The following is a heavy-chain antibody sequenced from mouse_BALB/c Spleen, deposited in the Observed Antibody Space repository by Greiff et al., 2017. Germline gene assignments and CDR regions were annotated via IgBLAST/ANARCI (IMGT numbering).Heavy chain of an antibody. CDR2: INPGSGGT. D-gene: IGHD2-14*01. CDR1: GYAFTNYL. J-gene: IGHJ4*01. Sequence: VQRVESGAELVRPGTSVKVSCKASGYAFTNYLIEWVKQRPGQGLEWIGVINPGSGGTNYNEKFKGKATLTADKSSSTAYMQLSSLTSDDSAVYFCARSGVRRAMDYWGQGTSVTVSS. CDR3: ARSGVRRAMDY. V-gene: IGHV1-54*01.